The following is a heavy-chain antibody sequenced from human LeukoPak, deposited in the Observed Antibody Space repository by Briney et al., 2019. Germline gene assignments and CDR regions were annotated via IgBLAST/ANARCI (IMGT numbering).Heavy chain of an antibody. CDR3: AKDMYYYGSGSINY. Sequence: PGGSLRLSCAASGFTFSSYAMHWVRQAPGKGLEWVAVISYDGSNKYYADSVKGRFTISRDNSKNTLYLQMNSLRAEDTAVYYCAKDMYYYGSGSINYWGQGTLVTVSS. V-gene: IGHV3-30-3*01. D-gene: IGHD3-10*01. CDR1: GFTFSSYA. J-gene: IGHJ4*02. CDR2: ISYDGSNK.